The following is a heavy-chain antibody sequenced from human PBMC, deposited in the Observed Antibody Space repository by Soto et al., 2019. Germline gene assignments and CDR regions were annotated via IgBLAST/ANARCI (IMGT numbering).Heavy chain of an antibody. CDR3: ARGLQPFDY. J-gene: IGHJ4*02. CDR1: GFTFSSYA. D-gene: IGHD4-4*01. V-gene: IGHV3-30-3*01. Sequence: QVQLVESGGGVVQPGRSLRLSCAASGFTFSSYAMHWVRQAPGKGLEWVAVISYDGNNKYYADSVKGRFTISRDNSKNTLYLQMNSLRAEDTAVYFCARGLQPFDYWGQGTLVTVSS. CDR2: ISYDGNNK.